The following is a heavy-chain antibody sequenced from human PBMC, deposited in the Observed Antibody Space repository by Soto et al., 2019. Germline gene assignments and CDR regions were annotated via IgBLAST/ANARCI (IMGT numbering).Heavy chain of an antibody. CDR1: SASIRYSQ. CDR3: VRACLSGSCNYPLDY. CDR2: FYYRGTT. Sequence: LTFAFSSASIRYSQWTWTRQPPGKGMEWIGYFYYRGTTTNNPSLKSRVTISVDTSKSRYSLNLSSVSAADTVVYYCVRACLSGSCNYPLDYWGQGTLVLVS. J-gene: IGHJ4*01. D-gene: IGHD3-10*01. V-gene: IGHV4-59*01.